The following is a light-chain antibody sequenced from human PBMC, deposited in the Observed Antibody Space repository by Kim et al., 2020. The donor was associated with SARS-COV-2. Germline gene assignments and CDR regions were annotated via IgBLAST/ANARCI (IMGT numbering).Light chain of an antibody. J-gene: IGKJ2*01. CDR3: QQYHSSPFT. CDR2: DSS. Sequence: LSPGDGVTLSCTASQTVGTKIAWYQQKPGRAPRLLISDSSDRATDIPDRFSGGGSGTNFTLTITRLEPDDFAVYSCQQYHSSPFTFGQGTKLEI. CDR1: QTVGTK. V-gene: IGKV3-20*01.